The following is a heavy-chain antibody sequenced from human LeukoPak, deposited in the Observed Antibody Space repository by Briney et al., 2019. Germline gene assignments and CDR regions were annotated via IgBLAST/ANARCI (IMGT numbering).Heavy chain of an antibody. Sequence: SVTVSFKSSGGTFSSYAISWVRQAPGQGLEWMGGIIPIFGTANYAQKFQGRVTITTDESTSTAYMELSSLRSEDTAVYYCARDGTSSGPLNYWGQGTLVTVSS. D-gene: IGHD6-19*01. CDR3: ARDGTSSGPLNY. CDR2: IIPIFGTA. V-gene: IGHV1-69*05. J-gene: IGHJ4*02. CDR1: GGTFSSYA.